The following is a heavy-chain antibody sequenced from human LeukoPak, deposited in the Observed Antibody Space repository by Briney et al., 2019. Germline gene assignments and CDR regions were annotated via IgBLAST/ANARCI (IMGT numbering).Heavy chain of an antibody. CDR3: AHRPKEYSSSWYYFDY. V-gene: IGHV2-5*02. CDR1: GFSLSTSGVG. D-gene: IGHD6-13*01. J-gene: IGHJ4*02. CDR2: IYWDDDK. Sequence: SGPTLVNPTQTLTLTCTFTGFSLSTSGVGVGWIRQPPGKALEWLALIYWDDDKRYSPSLKSRLTITKDTSKNQVVLIMTNMDPVDTATYYCAHRPKEYSSSWYYFDYWGQGTLVTVSS.